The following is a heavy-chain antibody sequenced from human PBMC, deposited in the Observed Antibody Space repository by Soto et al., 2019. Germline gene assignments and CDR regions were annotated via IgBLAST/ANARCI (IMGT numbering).Heavy chain of an antibody. V-gene: IGHV4-34*01. CDR2: INHRGST. CDR1: GGSFSGYY. J-gene: IGHJ5*01. Sequence: SETLSLTCAVYGGSFSGYYWSWIRQLPGKGLEWIGEINHRGSTNYNPSLKSRISINPDTSNNQFSLQLNSVTPDDTAVYYCARLIGNSWLDSWGQGTLVTVSS. CDR3: ARLIGNSWLDS. D-gene: IGHD2-8*01.